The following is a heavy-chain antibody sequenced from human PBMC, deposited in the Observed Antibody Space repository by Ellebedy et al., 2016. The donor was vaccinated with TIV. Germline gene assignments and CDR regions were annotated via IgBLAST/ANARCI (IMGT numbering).Heavy chain of an antibody. CDR2: INPNSGGT. D-gene: IGHD6-19*01. J-gene: IGHJ4*02. Sequence: ASVKVSCKASGYTFTGYYMHWVRQAPGQGLEWMGWINPNSGGTKYAQNFQGWVTMTRDTSISTAYMELSRLRSDDTAVYYCARNREQWLGVFDYWGQGTLVTVSS. CDR3: ARNREQWLGVFDY. V-gene: IGHV1-2*04. CDR1: GYTFTGYY.